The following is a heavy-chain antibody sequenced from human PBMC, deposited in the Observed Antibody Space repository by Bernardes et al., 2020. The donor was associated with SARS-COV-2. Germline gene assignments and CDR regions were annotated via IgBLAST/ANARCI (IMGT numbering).Heavy chain of an antibody. D-gene: IGHD4-17*01. V-gene: IGHV3-7*03. CDR3: ARDPKVTTYYYGMDV. CDR1: GFTFSYYW. J-gene: IGHJ6*02. Sequence: GGSLRPFRAVSGFTFSYYWMIRVRKAPAMGLEGVANITVDGGPKNHVYYAKGRFTIPRDNAKNSLSLQMNSLRAEDTAVYYCARDPKVTTYYYGMDVWGQGTTVTVSS. CDR2: ITVDGGPK.